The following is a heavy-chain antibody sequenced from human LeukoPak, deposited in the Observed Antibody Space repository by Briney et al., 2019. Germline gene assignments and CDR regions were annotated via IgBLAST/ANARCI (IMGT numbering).Heavy chain of an antibody. CDR2: IYYNGST. CDR1: GGSISSSSYY. J-gene: IGHJ4*02. CDR3: ARSLPTMIVEVKNGVYFDY. Sequence: PSETLSLTCTVSGGSISSSSYYWGWIRQPPGKGLEWIGSIYYNGSTYYNPSLKSRVTISVDTSKNQFSLKLSSVTAADTAVYYCARSLPTMIVEVKNGVYFDYWGQGTLVTVSS. V-gene: IGHV4-39*01. D-gene: IGHD3-22*01.